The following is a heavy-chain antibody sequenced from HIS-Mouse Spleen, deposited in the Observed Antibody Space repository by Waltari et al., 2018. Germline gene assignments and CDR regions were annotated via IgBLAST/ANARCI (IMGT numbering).Heavy chain of an antibody. V-gene: IGHV3-30*18. CDR1: GFTFSSYG. CDR3: AKDRGSPLYFDY. Sequence: QVQLVESGGGVVQPGRSLRLSCAASGFTFSSYGMHGVRQAPGKGVEWVEVISYDGSNKDYAESVKGRFTSSRDNSKNTLYLQMNSLRAEDTAVYYCAKDRGSPLYFDYWGQGTLVTVSS. J-gene: IGHJ4*02. D-gene: IGHD1-26*01. CDR2: ISYDGSNK.